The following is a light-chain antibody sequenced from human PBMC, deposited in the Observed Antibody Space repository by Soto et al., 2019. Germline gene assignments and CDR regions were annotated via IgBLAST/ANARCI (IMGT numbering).Light chain of an antibody. Sequence: DIQMTQSPSTLSASVGDRVTITCRASQSISSWLAWYQQKPGKAPKLLIYDASSLESGVPSRFSGSGSGTEFTLTISSLQPDDFATYVCQQYNSLWTFGQGTKVEIK. CDR1: QSISSW. J-gene: IGKJ1*01. V-gene: IGKV1-5*01. CDR3: QQYNSLWT. CDR2: DAS.